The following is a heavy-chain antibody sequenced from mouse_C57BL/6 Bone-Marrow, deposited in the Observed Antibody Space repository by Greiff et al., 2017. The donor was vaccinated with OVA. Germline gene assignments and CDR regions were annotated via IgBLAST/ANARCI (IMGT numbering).Heavy chain of an antibody. CDR1: GYTFTDYN. V-gene: IGHV1-22*01. J-gene: IGHJ2*01. CDR2: INPNNGGT. D-gene: IGHD3-3*01. Sequence: VVKPGASVKMSCKASGYTFTDYNMHWVKQSHGKSLEWIGYINPNNGGTSYNQKFKGKATLTVNKSSSTAYMELRSLTSDDSAVYYCARPGLTLDYWGQGTTLTVSS. CDR3: ARPGLTLDY.